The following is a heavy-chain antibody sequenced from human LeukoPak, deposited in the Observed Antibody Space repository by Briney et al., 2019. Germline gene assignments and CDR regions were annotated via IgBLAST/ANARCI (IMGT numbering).Heavy chain of an antibody. J-gene: IGHJ4*02. V-gene: IGHV4-31*03. CDR2: ISYTGST. D-gene: IGHD3-10*01. CDR1: GGSIRSSGYY. Sequence: SETLSLTCTVSGGSIRSSGYYWSWIRRHPGKGLEWIGYISYTGSTYYNPSLESRVTISPDTFMNQFSLRLTSVTAADTAVYYCAREGRGSGSYADCWGQGTLVTVSS. CDR3: AREGRGSGSYADC.